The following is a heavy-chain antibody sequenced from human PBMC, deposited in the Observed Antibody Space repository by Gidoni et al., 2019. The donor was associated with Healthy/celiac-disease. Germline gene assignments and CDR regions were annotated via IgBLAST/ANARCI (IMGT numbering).Heavy chain of an antibody. D-gene: IGHD4-17*01. CDR2: ISWDGGST. J-gene: IGHJ2*01. CDR1: AFTFAAYT. CDR3: AKDGTVTTGGYWYFDL. Sequence: EVQLVESGGVVVQPGVSLSLACAASAFTFAAYTMHWVRQAPGKGRELVSLISWDGGSTYYADSVKGRFTISRDNSKNSLYLQMNSLRTEDTALYYCAKDGTVTTGGYWYFDLWGRGTLVTVSS. V-gene: IGHV3-43*01.